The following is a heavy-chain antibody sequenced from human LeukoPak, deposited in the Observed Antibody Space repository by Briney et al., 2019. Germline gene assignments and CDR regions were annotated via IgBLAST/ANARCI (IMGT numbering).Heavy chain of an antibody. J-gene: IGHJ4*01. CDR3: AKGIYSSGWSYFDY. V-gene: IGHV3-23*01. D-gene: IGHD6-19*01. CDR1: GFTFSNSA. Sequence: GGSLRLSCAASGFTFSNSAMSWVRQAPGKGLEWVSTLSGSGITTYYADSVKGRFTISRDNSKNTLYLQMNSLRAEDTAVYYCAKGIYSSGWSYFDYWGHGTLVSVSS. CDR2: LSGSGITT.